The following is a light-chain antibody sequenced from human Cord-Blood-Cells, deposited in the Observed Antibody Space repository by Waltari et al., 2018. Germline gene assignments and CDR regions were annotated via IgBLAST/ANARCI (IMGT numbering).Light chain of an antibody. CDR1: QGISSW. CDR2: KAS. J-gene: IGKJ2*01. V-gene: IGKV1-5*03. Sequence: DIQMTQFLSPLSASGRDRVTITCRASQGISSWLAWYQQKPGKAPKLLIYKASSLESGVPSRFSGSGSGTEFTLTISSLQPDDFATYYCQQYNSYSYTFGQGTKLEIK. CDR3: QQYNSYSYT.